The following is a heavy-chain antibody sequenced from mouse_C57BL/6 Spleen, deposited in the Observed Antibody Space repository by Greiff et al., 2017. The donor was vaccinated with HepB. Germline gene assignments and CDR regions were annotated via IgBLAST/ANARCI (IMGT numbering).Heavy chain of an antibody. CDR2: ISSGGDYI. CDR3: TREPSYYYYGSSWYFDV. CDR1: GFTFSSYA. J-gene: IGHJ1*03. V-gene: IGHV5-9-1*02. D-gene: IGHD1-1*01. Sequence: EVQLVESGEGLVKPGGSLKLSCAASGFTFSSYAMSWVRQTPEKRLEWVAYISSGGDYIYYADTVKGRFTISRDNARNTLYLQMSSLKSEDTAMYYCTREPSYYYYGSSWYFDVWGTGTTVTVSS.